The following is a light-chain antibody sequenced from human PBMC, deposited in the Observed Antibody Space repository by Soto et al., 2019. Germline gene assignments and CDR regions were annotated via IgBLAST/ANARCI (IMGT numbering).Light chain of an antibody. CDR2: DDS. J-gene: IGLJ3*02. Sequence: SYELTQPPSVSVAPGQTARITCGGNNIGRKTVHWYQQKPGQAPVLVVYDDSDRPSGIPERFSGSNSGSTATLTISRVEAGDEADYCCQVWDSSFDHPVFGGGTKLTVL. V-gene: IGLV3-21*02. CDR1: NIGRKT. CDR3: QVWDSSFDHPV.